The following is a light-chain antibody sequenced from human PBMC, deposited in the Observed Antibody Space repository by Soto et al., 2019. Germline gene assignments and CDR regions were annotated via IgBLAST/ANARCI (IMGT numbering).Light chain of an antibody. Sequence: QSALTQPPSASGSPGQSVTISCTGTSSDVGGYNYVSWYQQYPGRAPKLMIYEVTKRPSGVPVRFSGCKSGNTASLTVSGLQAEDEAYGHGSSYAASNNFYFVFGGGTKLTGL. CDR3: SSYAASNNFYFV. CDR2: EVT. J-gene: IGLJ3*02. V-gene: IGLV2-8*01. CDR1: SSDVGGYNY.